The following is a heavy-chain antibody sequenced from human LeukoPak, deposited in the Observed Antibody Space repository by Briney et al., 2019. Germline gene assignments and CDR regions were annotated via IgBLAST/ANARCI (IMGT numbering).Heavy chain of an antibody. D-gene: IGHD2/OR15-2a*01. V-gene: IGHV1-8*01. CDR2: MNPNSGNT. CDR3: ARGRGNNQSKYRKLRRYYFDY. CDR1: GYTFTSCD. J-gene: IGHJ4*02. Sequence: GASVKVSCKASGYTFTSCDINWVRQATGRGLEWMGWMNPNSGNTGYAQKFQGRVTMTRNTSISTAYMELSSLRSEDTAVYYCARGRGNNQSKYRKLRRYYFDYWGQGTLVTVSS.